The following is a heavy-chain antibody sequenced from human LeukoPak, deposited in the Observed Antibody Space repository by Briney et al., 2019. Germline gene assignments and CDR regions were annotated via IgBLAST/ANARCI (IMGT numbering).Heavy chain of an antibody. CDR1: GFTFDDYA. CDR3: PNSWGGSYVDDAFDI. Sequence: GGSLRLSCAASGFTFDDYAMHWVRQAPGKGLEWVSLISGDGGSTYYADSVKGRFTISRDNSKNSLYLQMNSLRTEDTALYYCPNSWGGSYVDDAFDIWGQGTMVTVSS. J-gene: IGHJ3*02. D-gene: IGHD1-26*01. V-gene: IGHV3-43*02. CDR2: ISGDGGST.